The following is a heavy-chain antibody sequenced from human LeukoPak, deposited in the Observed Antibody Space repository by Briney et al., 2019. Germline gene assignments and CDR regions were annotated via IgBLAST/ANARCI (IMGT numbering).Heavy chain of an antibody. V-gene: IGHV3-23*01. CDR2: ISGSGGST. Sequence: GGSLRLSCVASGFSVSTKYMSWVRQAPGKGLEWVSAISGSGGSTYYADSVKGRFTISRDNSKNTLYLQMNSLRAEDTAVYYCAKDSFKEGYCSSTSCYPSDYWGQGTPVTVSS. CDR3: AKDSFKEGYCSSTSCYPSDY. CDR1: GFSVSTKY. D-gene: IGHD2-2*01. J-gene: IGHJ4*02.